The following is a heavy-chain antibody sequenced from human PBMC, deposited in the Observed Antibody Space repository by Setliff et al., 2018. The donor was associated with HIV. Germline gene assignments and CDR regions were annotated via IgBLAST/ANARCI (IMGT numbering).Heavy chain of an antibody. CDR1: GFTFSSHA. CDR3: AKAGSWDYYDSSGYYHFDN. D-gene: IGHD3-22*01. J-gene: IGHJ4*02. V-gene: IGHV3-23*01. CDR2: ISGYGYST. Sequence: GGSLRLSCAASGFTFSSHAMSWVRQAPGKGLEWVSAISGYGYSTYYADSVKGRFTMSRDNSKNTLYLQMNSLRAEDTAVYHCAKAGSWDYYDSSGYYHFDNWGQGTLVTVS.